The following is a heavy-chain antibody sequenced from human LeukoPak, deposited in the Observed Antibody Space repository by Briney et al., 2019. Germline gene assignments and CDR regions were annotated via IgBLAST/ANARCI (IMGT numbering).Heavy chain of an antibody. V-gene: IGHV1-8*01. Sequence: ASVKVSCKASGYTFTSYDTNWVRQATGQGLEWMGWMNPNSGNTGYAQKFQGRVTMTRNTSISTAYMELSSLRSEDTAVYYCAREHSSSWYTHYYYYYGMDVWGQGTTVTVSS. CDR2: MNPNSGNT. CDR3: AREHSSSWYTHYYYYYGMDV. CDR1: GYTFTSYD. J-gene: IGHJ6*02. D-gene: IGHD6-13*01.